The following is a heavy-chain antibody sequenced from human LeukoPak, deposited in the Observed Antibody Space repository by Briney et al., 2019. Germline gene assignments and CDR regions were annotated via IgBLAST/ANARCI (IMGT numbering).Heavy chain of an antibody. D-gene: IGHD6-19*01. J-gene: IGHJ4*02. V-gene: IGHV1-2*02. Sequence: GASVKVSCKASGYTFTDYYMHWVRQAPGQGLEWMGWTNPDSGGTKYAQKFQGRVTLTRDTSISTAYMELTRLKSDDTAVYYCASVYNSGWFFDYWGQGALVTVSS. CDR3: ASVYNSGWFFDY. CDR2: TNPDSGGT. CDR1: GYTFTDYY.